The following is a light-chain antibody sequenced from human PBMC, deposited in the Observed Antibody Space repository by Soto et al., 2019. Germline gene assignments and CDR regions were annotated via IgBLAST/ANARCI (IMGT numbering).Light chain of an antibody. CDR3: LQDYDYPRT. J-gene: IGKJ1*01. CDR2: AAS. V-gene: IGKV1-6*01. CDR1: QGIRDE. Sequence: AIQMNQSPSSLSASVGDRVTITCRASQGIRDELGWYQQKAGKAPNLLISAASRLQSGVPSRFSGRGSGTDFTLTTSSLQPEDFATYYCLQDYDYPRTFGQGTKVELK.